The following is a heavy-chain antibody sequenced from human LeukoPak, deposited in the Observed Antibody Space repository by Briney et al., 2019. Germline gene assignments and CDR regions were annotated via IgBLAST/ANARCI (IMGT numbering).Heavy chain of an antibody. J-gene: IGHJ4*02. D-gene: IGHD2-15*01. CDR1: GFTFSTYG. CDR3: AKDAGHCSGGSCYRQDY. CDR2: ISNVGSNK. Sequence: GSLRLSCAASGFTFSTYGMHWVRQAPGKGPEWVAVISNVGSNKYHAESVRGRFTISRDNSKNTLYLQMNSLRAEDTAVYYCAKDAGHCSGGSCYRQDYWGQGTLVTVSS. V-gene: IGHV3-30*18.